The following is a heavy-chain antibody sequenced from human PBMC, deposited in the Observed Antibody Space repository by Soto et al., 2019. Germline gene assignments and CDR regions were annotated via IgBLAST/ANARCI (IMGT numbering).Heavy chain of an antibody. CDR3: ARAGNIVATSDERLGYYYYYYMDV. CDR1: GFTFSSYS. D-gene: IGHD5-12*01. J-gene: IGHJ6*03. Sequence: EVQLVESGGGLVKPGGSLRLSCAASGFTFSSYSMNWVRQAPGKGLEWVSSISSSSSYIYYADSVKGRFTISRDNDKNALYLQMNSLRAEDTAVYYCARAGNIVATSDERLGYYYYYYMDVWGKGTTVTVSS. V-gene: IGHV3-21*01. CDR2: ISSSSSYI.